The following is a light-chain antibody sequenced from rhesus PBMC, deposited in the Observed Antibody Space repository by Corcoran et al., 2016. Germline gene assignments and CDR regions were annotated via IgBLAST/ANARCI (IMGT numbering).Light chain of an antibody. V-gene: IGKV2-61*01. CDR2: GGS. J-gene: IGKJ4*01. Sequence: DIVMTQTPLSLPVTPGEPASISCRSSQSLLHTDGYTYLDWYLQKPGQSPQLLIYGGSNRASGVPDRFSGSGVGTDFTLKISKVEAEDVGVYYCMQHRALPLTFGGGTKVELK. CDR1: QSLLHTDGYTY. CDR3: MQHRALPLT.